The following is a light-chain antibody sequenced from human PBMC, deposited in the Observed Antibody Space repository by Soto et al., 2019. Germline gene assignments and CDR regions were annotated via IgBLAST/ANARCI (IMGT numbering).Light chain of an antibody. Sequence: ESVLTQSPGTLSLSPGERATLSCRASQSVSSNYLAWYQQKPGQAPRLLIYGASTRASGIPDRFSGSGSGTDFTLTISRLEPEDSAVYYCLQYGTFPRTFGQGTKVDIK. V-gene: IGKV3-20*01. CDR1: QSVSSNY. CDR2: GAS. J-gene: IGKJ1*01. CDR3: LQYGTFPRT.